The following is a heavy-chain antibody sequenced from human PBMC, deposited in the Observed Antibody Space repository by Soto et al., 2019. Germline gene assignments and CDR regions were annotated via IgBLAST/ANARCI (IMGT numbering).Heavy chain of an antibody. V-gene: IGHV3-66*01. CDR3: ARDGYDSSGYYPEYFQH. J-gene: IGHJ1*01. CDR2: IYCGGST. D-gene: IGHD3-22*01. CDR1: GFTVSSNY. Sequence: EVQLVESGGGLVQPGGSLRLSCAASGFTVSSNYMSWVRQAPGKGLEWVSVIYCGGSTYYADSVKGRFTISRDNSKNTLYLQMNSLRAEDTAVYYCARDGYDSSGYYPEYFQHWGQGTLVTVSS.